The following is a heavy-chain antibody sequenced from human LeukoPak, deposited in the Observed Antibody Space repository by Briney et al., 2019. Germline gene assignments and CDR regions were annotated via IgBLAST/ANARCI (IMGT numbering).Heavy chain of an antibody. CDR2: IYYSGST. CDR1: GGSISSYY. CDR3: ARIEYCSSTSCYGTFDY. Sequence: PSETLSLTCTVSGGSISSYYWSWIRQPPGKGLEWIGYIYYSGSTNYNPSLKSRVTISVDTSKNQFSLKLSSVTAADTAVYYCARIEYCSSTSCYGTFDYWGQGTLVTVSS. J-gene: IGHJ4*02. V-gene: IGHV4-59*12. D-gene: IGHD2-2*01.